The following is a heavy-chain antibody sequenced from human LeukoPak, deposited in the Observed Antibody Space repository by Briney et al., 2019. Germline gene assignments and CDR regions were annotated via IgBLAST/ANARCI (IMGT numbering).Heavy chain of an antibody. CDR2: VSGRDDST. D-gene: IGHD3-9*01. CDR1: GFTFSNYA. J-gene: IGHJ4*02. CDR3: AKWGDYDILTGYYDSDY. V-gene: IGHV3-23*01. Sequence: GGSLRLSCAASGFTFSNYAMSWVRQAPGKGLEWVSAVSGRDDSTYYADSVKGRFTISRDNSKNTLCLQMNSLRAEDTAVYYCAKWGDYDILTGYYDSDYWGQGTLVTVSS.